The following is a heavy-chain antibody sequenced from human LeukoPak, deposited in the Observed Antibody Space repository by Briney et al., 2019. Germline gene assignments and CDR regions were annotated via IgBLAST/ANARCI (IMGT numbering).Heavy chain of an antibody. J-gene: IGHJ4*02. CDR2: VSYSGTT. V-gene: IGHV4-39*01. Sequence: PSETLSLTYTVSGGSISSSSFFWAWIRQPPGKGLEWIGTVSYSGTTYYSPSLKSRVTISVDTSKNQFSLRLTSVTAADTALYYCAKLTCSSTFCPLDYWGQGTLVTVSS. CDR3: AKLTCSSTFCPLDY. D-gene: IGHD2-2*01. CDR1: GGSISSSSFF.